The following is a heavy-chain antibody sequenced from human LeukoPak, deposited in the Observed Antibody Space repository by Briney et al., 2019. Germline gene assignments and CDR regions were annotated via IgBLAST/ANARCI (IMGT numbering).Heavy chain of an antibody. CDR3: AKDKGAIYWFDP. D-gene: IGHD1-26*01. CDR1: GFTFSSYS. Sequence: TGGSLRLSCAASGFTFSSYSMNWVRQAPGKGLEWVSAISGSGGSTYYADSVKGRFTISRDNSKDTLYLQMNSLRAEDTAVYYCAKDKGAIYWFDPWGQGTLVTVSS. V-gene: IGHV3-23*01. J-gene: IGHJ5*02. CDR2: ISGSGGST.